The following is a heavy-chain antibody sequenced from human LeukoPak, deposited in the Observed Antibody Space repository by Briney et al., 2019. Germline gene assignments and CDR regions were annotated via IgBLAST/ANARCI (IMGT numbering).Heavy chain of an antibody. CDR3: ARSIPYGTTWYGRSDY. Sequence: GGSLRLSCAASGFTFRIHWLSWVRQAPGKGLEWVAKINQDGGEKYYGDPVKGRVTISRDNAKNSLYLQMNSLRAEDTAVYYCARSIPYGTTWYGRSDYWGQGTLVTVSS. V-gene: IGHV3-7*01. D-gene: IGHD6-13*01. CDR2: INQDGGEK. J-gene: IGHJ4*02. CDR1: GFTFRIHW.